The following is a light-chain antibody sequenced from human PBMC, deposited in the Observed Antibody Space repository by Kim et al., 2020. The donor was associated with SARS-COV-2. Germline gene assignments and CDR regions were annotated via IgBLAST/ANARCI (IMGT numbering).Light chain of an antibody. J-gene: IGLJ1*01. CDR2: SNN. V-gene: IGLV1-44*01. Sequence: ELTQPPSASGTPGQRVTIFCSGSSSNIGINTVNWYQQLPGTAPKLLIYSNNQRPSGVPDRFSGSKSGTSASLAISGLQSEDEADYYCAAWDDSLNDYVFGTGTKVTVL. CDR1: SSNIGINT. CDR3: AAWDDSLNDYV.